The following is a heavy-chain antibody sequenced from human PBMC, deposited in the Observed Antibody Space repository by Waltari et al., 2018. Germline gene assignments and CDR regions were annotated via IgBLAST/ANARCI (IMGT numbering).Heavy chain of an antibody. J-gene: IGHJ4*02. Sequence: QVQLVPSGAEVKKPGSSVKVSCKASGGPFSSYAISWVRQAPGQGLEWMGGIIPILGIANYAQKFQGRVTITADESTSTAYMELSSLRSEDTAVYYCAREYPRDSGSYYYFDYWGQGTLVTVSS. CDR2: IIPILGIA. D-gene: IGHD1-26*01. V-gene: IGHV1-69*04. CDR3: AREYPRDSGSYYYFDY. CDR1: GGPFSSYA.